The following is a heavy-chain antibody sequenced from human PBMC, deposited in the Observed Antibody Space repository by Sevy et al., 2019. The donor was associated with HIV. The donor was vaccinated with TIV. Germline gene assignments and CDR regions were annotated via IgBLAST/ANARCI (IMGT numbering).Heavy chain of an antibody. CDR1: GYTFTGYY. CDR2: INPDSGGT. J-gene: IGHJ4*02. V-gene: IGHV1-2*02. CDR3: ARAERPSLHLHF. Sequence: ASVKVSCKASGYTFTGYYIHWVRQAPGQGLEWMGWINPDSGGTHYAQNFQGRVTMTRDTSITTTFMEMSRLVSDDTAVYYCARAERPSLHLHFWGQGTLVTVSS.